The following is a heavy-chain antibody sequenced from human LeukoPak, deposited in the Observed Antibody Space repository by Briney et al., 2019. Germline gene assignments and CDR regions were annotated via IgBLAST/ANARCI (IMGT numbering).Heavy chain of an antibody. CDR1: GFTFDDYA. D-gene: IGHD3-3*01. V-gene: IGHV3-9*01. CDR2: ISWNSGSI. Sequence: GGSLRLSCAASGFTFDDYAMHWVRQAPGKGLEWVSGISWNSGSIGYVDSVKGRFTISRDNAKNSLYLQMNSLRAEDTAVYYCARGSVPYYDFWSGYYGYYFDYWGQGTLVTVSS. CDR3: ARGSVPYYDFWSGYYGYYFDY. J-gene: IGHJ4*02.